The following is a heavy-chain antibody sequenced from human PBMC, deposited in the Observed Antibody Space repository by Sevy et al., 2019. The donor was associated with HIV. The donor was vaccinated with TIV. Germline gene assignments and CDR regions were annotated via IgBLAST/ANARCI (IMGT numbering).Heavy chain of an antibody. V-gene: IGHV3-11*06. D-gene: IGHD2-21*01. CDR2: ISGSSSHT. Sequence: GGSLRLSCAASGFTFGDFYMSWIRQAPGKGLEWISYISGSSSHTHYADSVKGRFTISRDNARTSLYLQMHSLRAEDTAVYYCARDWRGDYSLFDYWGQGTLVTVSS. CDR3: ARDWRGDYSLFDY. CDR1: GFTFGDFY. J-gene: IGHJ4*02.